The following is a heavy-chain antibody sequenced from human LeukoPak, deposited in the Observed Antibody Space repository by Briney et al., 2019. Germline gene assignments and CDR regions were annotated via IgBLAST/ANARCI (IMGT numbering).Heavy chain of an antibody. V-gene: IGHV1-2*02. J-gene: IGHJ6*03. CDR3: ARGTSIAVAGMNYYYMDV. D-gene: IGHD6-19*01. Sequence: ASVKVSCKASGYTFTSYGINWVRQAPGQGLEWMGWINPNSGGTNYAQKFQGRVTMTRDTSISTAYMELSRLRSDDTAVYYCARGTSIAVAGMNYYYMDVWGKGTTVTVSS. CDR1: GYTFTSYG. CDR2: INPNSGGT.